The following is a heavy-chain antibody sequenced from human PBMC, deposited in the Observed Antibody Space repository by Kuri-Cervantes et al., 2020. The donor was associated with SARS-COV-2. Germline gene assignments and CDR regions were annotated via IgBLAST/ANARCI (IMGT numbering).Heavy chain of an antibody. J-gene: IGHJ5*02. CDR2: INPSGGST. CDR3: AREPEGYCSGGSCYSRRGNWFDP. V-gene: IGHV1-46*01. Sequence: ASVKVSCKASGYTFTSYGISWVRQAPGQGLEWMGIINPSGGSTSYAQKFQGRVTMTRDTSTSTVYMELSSLRSEDTAVYYCAREPEGYCSGGSCYSRRGNWFDPWGQGTLVTVSS. CDR1: GYTFTSYG. D-gene: IGHD2-15*01.